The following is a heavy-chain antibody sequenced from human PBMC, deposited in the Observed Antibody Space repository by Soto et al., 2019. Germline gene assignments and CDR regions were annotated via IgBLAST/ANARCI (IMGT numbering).Heavy chain of an antibody. D-gene: IGHD1-1*01. J-gene: IGHJ4*02. V-gene: IGHV3-66*01. CDR3: ARDGTYNWV. CDR1: GFTVSNNY. CDR2: IYSGGAT. Sequence: EVQLVESGGGLVQPGGSLRLSCAASGFTVSNNYMRWVRQAPGKGLEWVSLIYSGGATYYADSEKGRFTISRDNSKNTLYLQMNSLRAEDTAVYYCARDGTYNWVGGQGILVTVSS.